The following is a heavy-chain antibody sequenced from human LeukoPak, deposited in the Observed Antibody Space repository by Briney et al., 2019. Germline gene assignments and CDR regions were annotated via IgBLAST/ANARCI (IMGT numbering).Heavy chain of an antibody. CDR1: GFTLRGYG. Sequence: GGSLRLSCAASGFTLRGYGMNWVRQAPGKGLEWVGRIKNKFNGETTDYAAPVKGRFIISRDDSKKTLYLQMNSLKADDTAVYFCTTVTVCTGSSCPGAFDHWGQGALVTVSS. V-gene: IGHV3-15*01. CDR3: TTVTVCTGSSCPGAFDH. J-gene: IGHJ4*02. D-gene: IGHD2-8*02. CDR2: IKNKFNGETT.